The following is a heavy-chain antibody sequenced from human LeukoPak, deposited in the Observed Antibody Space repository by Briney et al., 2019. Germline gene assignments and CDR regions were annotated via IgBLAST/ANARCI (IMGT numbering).Heavy chain of an antibody. D-gene: IGHD1-26*01. Sequence: GGSLRLSCAASGFTLSSYWMSWVRQAPGKGLEWVANIKQDGSEKYYVDSVKGRFTISRDNAKNSLYLQMNSLRAEDTAVYYCARDWELLRWGQGTLVTVSS. CDR1: GFTLSSYW. V-gene: IGHV3-7*01. J-gene: IGHJ4*02. CDR3: ARDWELLR. CDR2: IKQDGSEK.